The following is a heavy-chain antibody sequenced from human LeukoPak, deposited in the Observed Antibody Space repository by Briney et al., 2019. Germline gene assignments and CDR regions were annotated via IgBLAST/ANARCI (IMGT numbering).Heavy chain of an antibody. J-gene: IGHJ4*02. D-gene: IGHD5-12*01. V-gene: IGHV4-59*01. Sequence: SETLSLTCSVSGGSIGSYHWNWIRQPSGKGLEWIGIVFNNGGTKHNPSLKRRVAIPVDTSKNQFALKMSSATAADTAVYYCVASYGGYVLDYWGQGALVIVSS. CDR2: VFNNGGT. CDR3: VASYGGYVLDY. CDR1: GGSIGSYH.